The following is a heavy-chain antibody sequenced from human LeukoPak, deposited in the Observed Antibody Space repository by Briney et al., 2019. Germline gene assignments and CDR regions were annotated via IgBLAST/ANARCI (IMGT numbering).Heavy chain of an antibody. CDR3: IRDLFDDYSLDY. V-gene: IGHV3-21*01. D-gene: IGHD3-16*01. CDR1: GFTFSSYS. CDR2: IISDSSIM. Sequence: PGGSLRLSCAASGFTFSSYSMNWGRQAPGKGLEWVSSIISDSSIMFYAESVKRRFNISRDNARNSLYRQMNSLRAEDTAVYYCIRDLFDDYSLDYWGEGALVTVSS. J-gene: IGHJ4*02.